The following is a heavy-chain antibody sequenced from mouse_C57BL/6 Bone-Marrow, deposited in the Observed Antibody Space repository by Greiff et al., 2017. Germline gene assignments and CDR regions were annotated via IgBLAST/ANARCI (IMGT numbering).Heavy chain of an antibody. CDR2: INPGSGGT. V-gene: IGHV1-54*01. Sequence: QVHLQQSGAELVRPGTSVKVSCKASGYAFTNYLIEWVKQRPGQGLEWIGVINPGSGGTNYNEKFKGKATLTADKSSSTAYMQLSSLTSEDSAVYFCATAFDYYGSIAYWGQGTLVTVSA. D-gene: IGHD1-1*01. CDR3: ATAFDYYGSIAY. J-gene: IGHJ3*01. CDR1: GYAFTNYL.